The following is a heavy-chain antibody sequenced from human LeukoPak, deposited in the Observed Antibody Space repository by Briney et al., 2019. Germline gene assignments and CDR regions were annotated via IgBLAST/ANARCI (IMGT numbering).Heavy chain of an antibody. CDR1: GHSLNNYH. V-gene: IGHV1-46*02. D-gene: IGHD1-1*01. CDR2: IRPGGDGP. Sequence: ASVKVSCKASGHSLNNYHMHWVRQAPGQGLEWLGIIRPGGDGPSYAQKFQGRVTMTRDMSTSTVYMELSSLTSDDTAVYYCGRDPTYRNYFDCWGQGTLVTVSS. CDR3: GRDPTYRNYFDC. J-gene: IGHJ4*02.